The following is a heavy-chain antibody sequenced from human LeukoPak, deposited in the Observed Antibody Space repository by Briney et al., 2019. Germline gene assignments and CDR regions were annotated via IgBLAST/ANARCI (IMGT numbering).Heavy chain of an antibody. Sequence: GASVKVSCKASGYTFTGYYMHWVRQAPGQGLEWMTWISADNGDTNYAQKFKGRVTMTTETSTSTAYMELRSLRSDDTAVYYCAREVWNSRDTSGPLDPWGQGTLVIVSS. D-gene: IGHD6-19*01. CDR1: GYTFTGYY. J-gene: IGHJ5*02. CDR2: ISADNGDT. V-gene: IGHV1-18*04. CDR3: AREVWNSRDTSGPLDP.